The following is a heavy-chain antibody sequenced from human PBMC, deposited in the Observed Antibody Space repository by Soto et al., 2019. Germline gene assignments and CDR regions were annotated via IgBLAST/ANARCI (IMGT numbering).Heavy chain of an antibody. D-gene: IGHD4-17*01. J-gene: IGHJ5*02. CDR1: GDTISTGGYS. V-gene: IGHV4-30-2*01. Sequence: QLQLQESGSRLVKSSETRSLTCAVSGDTISTGGYSWAWIRQPPGKPLEWIGHTSHSGNPYYNPSLTSRVIISVDRSKNQLSLKLRSVTAADTAVYYCARETYADYVGYFDPWGQGTLVTVSS. CDR3: ARETYADYVGYFDP. CDR2: TSHSGNP.